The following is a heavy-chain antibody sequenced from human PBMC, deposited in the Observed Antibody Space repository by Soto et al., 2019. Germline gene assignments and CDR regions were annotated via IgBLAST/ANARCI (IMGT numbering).Heavy chain of an antibody. CDR1: GYSFAGYW. Sequence: GESLKISCKGSGYSFAGYWITWVRQMPGKGLEWMGRIDPSDSQTYYSPSFRGHVTISAAKSITTVFLQWSSLRASDTAMYYCARQIYDSDSGPNFRYYFDSGGQGTLVTVSS. V-gene: IGHV5-10-1*01. CDR3: ARQIYDSDSGPNFRYYFDS. CDR2: IDPSDSQT. D-gene: IGHD3-22*01. J-gene: IGHJ4*02.